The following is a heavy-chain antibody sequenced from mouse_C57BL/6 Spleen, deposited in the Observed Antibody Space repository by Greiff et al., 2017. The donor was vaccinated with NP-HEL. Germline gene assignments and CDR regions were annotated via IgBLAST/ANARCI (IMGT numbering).Heavy chain of an antibody. J-gene: IGHJ2*01. Sequence: QVQLKHSGAELARPGASVKLSCKASGYTFTSYGISWVKQRTGQGLEWIGEIYPRSGNTYYNEKFKGKATLTADKSSSTAYMELRSLTSEDSAVYFCARFADYDSYYFDYWGQGTTLTVSS. D-gene: IGHD2-4*01. CDR1: GYTFTSYG. CDR3: ARFADYDSYYFDY. V-gene: IGHV1-81*01. CDR2: IYPRSGNT.